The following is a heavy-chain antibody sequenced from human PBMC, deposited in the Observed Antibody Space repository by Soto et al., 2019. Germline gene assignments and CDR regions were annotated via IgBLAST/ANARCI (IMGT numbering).Heavy chain of an antibody. CDR2: IDWDDDK. Sequence: SGPTLVNPTQSLTLTCTFSGFSLTTSGMCLSWIRQPPGKALEWLAFIDWDDDKYYSTSLKTRLTISKDTSKNQVVLRMTNMDPVDTATYYCARVRLYDSSAGPGYYFVYRGQGTLVTVS. D-gene: IGHD3-22*01. CDR1: GFSLTTSGMC. V-gene: IGHV2-70*01. CDR3: ARVRLYDSSAGPGYYFVY. J-gene: IGHJ4*02.